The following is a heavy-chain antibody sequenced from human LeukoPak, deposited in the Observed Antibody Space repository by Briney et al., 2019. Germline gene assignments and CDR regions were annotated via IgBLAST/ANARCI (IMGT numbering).Heavy chain of an antibody. CDR2: INHRGDT. Sequence: SETLSLTCAVYGGSFSSYYWSWIRRSPGKGLEWIAEINHRGDTNYNPSVKSRVTISVDTYKNQFSLKVTSLTAADTAVYYCARGPTISETGYFDYWGQGTLVTVSS. V-gene: IGHV4-34*01. CDR1: GGSFSSYY. D-gene: IGHD1-1*01. J-gene: IGHJ4*03. CDR3: ARGPTISETGYFDY.